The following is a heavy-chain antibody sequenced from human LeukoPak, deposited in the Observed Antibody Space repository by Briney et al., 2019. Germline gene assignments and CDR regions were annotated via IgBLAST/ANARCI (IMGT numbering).Heavy chain of an antibody. Sequence: ASVKVSCKASGYTFTGYYMHWVRQAPGQGLEWMGWINPNSGGTNYAQKFRGRVTMTRDTSISTAYMELSRLRSDDTAVYYCARPSERRGTTYYYGSGSYPHWGQGTLVTVSS. CDR2: INPNSGGT. V-gene: IGHV1-2*02. J-gene: IGHJ4*02. CDR3: ARPSERRGTTYYYGSGSYPH. CDR1: GYTFTGYY. D-gene: IGHD3-10*01.